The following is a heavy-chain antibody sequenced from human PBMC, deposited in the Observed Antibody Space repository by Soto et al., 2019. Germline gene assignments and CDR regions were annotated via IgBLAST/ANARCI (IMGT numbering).Heavy chain of an antibody. J-gene: IGHJ4*02. CDR1: GNTFASHG. CDR3: ARQSCGSTSCFYDY. CDR2: LNPNSGAT. D-gene: IGHD2-2*01. V-gene: IGHV1-2*02. Sequence: ASVKVSCKASGNTFASHGFSWIRQAPGQGLEWMGWLNPNSGATDFAQRFQGRVTLTSDTSISTAYMELNRLTSDDTAVFYCARQSCGSTSCFYDYWGPGTLVTVSS.